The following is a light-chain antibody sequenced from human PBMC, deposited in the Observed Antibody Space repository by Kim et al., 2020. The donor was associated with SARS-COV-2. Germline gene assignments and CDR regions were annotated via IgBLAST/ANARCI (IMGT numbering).Light chain of an antibody. Sequence: QSVLTQPPSVSGAPGQRVTVSCTGTHSNIGAGYDVHWYQQFPGMAPKLLIYGDINRPSGVPDRFSGSKSGSSASLVITGLQPEDEADYYCQSYDSSLSGYVFGSGIKVTVL. CDR2: GDI. V-gene: IGLV1-40*01. J-gene: IGLJ1*01. CDR3: QSYDSSLSGYV. CDR1: HSNIGAGYD.